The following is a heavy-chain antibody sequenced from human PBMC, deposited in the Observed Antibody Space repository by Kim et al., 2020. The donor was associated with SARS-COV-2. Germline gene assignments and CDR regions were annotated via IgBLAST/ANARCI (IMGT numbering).Heavy chain of an antibody. J-gene: IGHJ5*02. V-gene: IGHV6-1*01. CDR1: GDSVSSNSAA. CDR3: ARANTDRAAAGTGGNWFDP. CDR2: TYYGSKWYN. D-gene: IGHD6-13*01. Sequence: SQTLSLTCAISGDSVSSNSAAWNWIRQSPSRGLEWLGRTYYGSKWYNDYAVSVKSRITINPDTSKNQFSLQLNSVTPEDTAVYYCARANTDRAAAGTGGNWFDPWGQGTLVTVSS.